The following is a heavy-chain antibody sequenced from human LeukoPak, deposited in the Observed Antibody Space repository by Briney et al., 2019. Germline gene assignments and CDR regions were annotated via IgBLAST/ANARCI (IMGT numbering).Heavy chain of an antibody. CDR1: GDSISRSGSS. Sequence: SQTLSLTCAVSGDSISRSGSSWSWIRQPPRMGLEWIGYIYHSGGAYYNPSLSSRVTISLDTSKNQFSLRLSSVAAADTAVYYCAKDFIAQSPIPAYWGQGILVSVSS. J-gene: IGHJ4*02. D-gene: IGHD6-13*01. CDR2: IYHSGGA. V-gene: IGHV4-30-2*01. CDR3: AKDFIAQSPIPAY.